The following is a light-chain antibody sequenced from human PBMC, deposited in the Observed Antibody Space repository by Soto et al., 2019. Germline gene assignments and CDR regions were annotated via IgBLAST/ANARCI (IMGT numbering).Light chain of an antibody. Sequence: GVSNRFSGSKSGNTASLTISGLQAEDEADYYCSSYTSTSTLWLFGGGTKRTVL. V-gene: IGLV2-14*01. J-gene: IGLJ3*02. CDR3: SSYTSTSTLWL.